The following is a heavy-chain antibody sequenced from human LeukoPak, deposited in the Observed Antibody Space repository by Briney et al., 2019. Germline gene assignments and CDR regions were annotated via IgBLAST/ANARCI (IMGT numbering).Heavy chain of an antibody. J-gene: IGHJ4*02. CDR3: AKYIAAAANY. CDR2: ISGNGGRT. V-gene: IGHV3-23*01. D-gene: IGHD6-13*01. Sequence: GGSLRLSCAASGFTFSILDMSWVRQAPGKGLEWVSAISGNGGRTYYADSVKGRFTISRDNSKNTLYLQMNSLRAEDTAVYYCAKYIAAAANYWGQGTLVTVSS. CDR1: GFTFSILD.